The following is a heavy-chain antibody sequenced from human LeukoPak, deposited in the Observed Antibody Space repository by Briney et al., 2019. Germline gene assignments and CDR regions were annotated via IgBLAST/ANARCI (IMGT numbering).Heavy chain of an antibody. J-gene: IGHJ4*02. CDR2: ISYDGSNK. V-gene: IGHV3-30*18. CDR3: AKDARGYYYPIDY. Sequence: GGSLRLSCAASGFTFSSYGMHWVRQAPGKGLEWVAVISYDGSNKYYADSVKGRFTISRDNYKNTLYLQMNSLRAEDTAVYYCAKDARGYYYPIDYWGQGTLVTVSS. CDR1: GFTFSSYG. D-gene: IGHD3-22*01.